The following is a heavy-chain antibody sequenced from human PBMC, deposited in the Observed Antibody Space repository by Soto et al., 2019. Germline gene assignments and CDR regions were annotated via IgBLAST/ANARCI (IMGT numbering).Heavy chain of an antibody. D-gene: IGHD6-6*01. CDR3: AKVSLRWAARPYYFDY. Sequence: HPGGSLRLSCAASGFTFSSYAMSWVRQAPGKGLEWVSAISGSGGSTYYADSVKGRFTISRDNSKNTLYLQMNSLRAEDTAVYYCAKVSLRWAARPYYFDYWGQGTLVTVSS. J-gene: IGHJ4*02. V-gene: IGHV3-23*01. CDR1: GFTFSSYA. CDR2: ISGSGGST.